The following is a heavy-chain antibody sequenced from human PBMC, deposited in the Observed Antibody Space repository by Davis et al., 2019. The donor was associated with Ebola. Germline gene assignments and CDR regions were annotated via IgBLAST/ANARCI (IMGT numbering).Heavy chain of an antibody. Sequence: AASVKVSCKASGGTFISYAITWVRQAPGQGLEWMGGIIPIFGTANYAQKFQDRVTITADESTSTAYMELSSLRSEDTAVYYCARERYRAFDYWGQGTLVTVSS. CDR3: ARERYRAFDY. D-gene: IGHD1-1*01. CDR1: GGTFISYA. J-gene: IGHJ4*02. V-gene: IGHV1-69*13. CDR2: IIPIFGTA.